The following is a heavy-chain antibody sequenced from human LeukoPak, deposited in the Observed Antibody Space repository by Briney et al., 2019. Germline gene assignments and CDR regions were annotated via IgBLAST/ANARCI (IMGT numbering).Heavy chain of an antibody. D-gene: IGHD5-12*01. CDR2: ITGGGGTA. CDR3: ARGGLATDLDY. J-gene: IGHJ4*02. V-gene: IGHV3-23*01. CDR1: GFTFSSFV. Sequence: GGSLRLSCAGSGFTFSSFVMSWVRQAPGKGLERVSGITGGGGTAYYADSVKGRFTISRDNSKNTLFLQMNSLRAEDTAVYYCARGGLATDLDYWGQGTLVTVSS.